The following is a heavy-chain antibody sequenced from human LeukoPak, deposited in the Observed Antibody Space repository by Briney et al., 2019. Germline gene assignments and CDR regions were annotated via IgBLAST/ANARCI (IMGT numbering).Heavy chain of an antibody. Sequence: GGSLRLSCAASGFTFSSYGMHWVRQAPGKGLEWVAVISYDGSNRYYADSVKGRFTISRDTSKNTLYLQMNSLRAEDTAVYYCARGHYYDSSAFYSNGFIGYWGQGTLVTVSS. V-gene: IGHV3-30*03. CDR2: ISYDGSNR. CDR1: GFTFSSYG. D-gene: IGHD3-22*01. J-gene: IGHJ4*02. CDR3: ARGHYYDSSAFYSNGFIGY.